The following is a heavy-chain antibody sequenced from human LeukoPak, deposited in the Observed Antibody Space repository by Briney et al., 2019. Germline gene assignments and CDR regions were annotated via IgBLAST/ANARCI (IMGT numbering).Heavy chain of an antibody. J-gene: IGHJ4*02. CDR1: GFTFSSYG. CDR3: AKDFLWFGEPGGGFDY. CDR2: ISYDGSNK. V-gene: IGHV3-30*18. D-gene: IGHD3-10*01. Sequence: PGRSLRLSCAASGFTFSSYGMHWVRQAPGKGLEWVAVISYDGSNKYYADSVKGRFTISRDNSKNTPYLQMNSLRAEDTAVYYCAKDFLWFGEPGGGFDYWGQGTLVTVSS.